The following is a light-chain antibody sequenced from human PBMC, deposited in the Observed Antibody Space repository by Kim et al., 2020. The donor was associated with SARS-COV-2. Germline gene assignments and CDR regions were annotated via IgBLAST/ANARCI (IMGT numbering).Light chain of an antibody. CDR1: QGIRTS. Sequence: SASVEDRVTITCRASQGIRTSLVWYQQKPGKVPKLLIYGASTLQAGVPSRFSGSGSGTDFTLTIIGLQPEDVATYYCQKYDTFPHSFGQGTKLEI. J-gene: IGKJ2*03. CDR2: GAS. CDR3: QKYDTFPHS. V-gene: IGKV1-27*01.